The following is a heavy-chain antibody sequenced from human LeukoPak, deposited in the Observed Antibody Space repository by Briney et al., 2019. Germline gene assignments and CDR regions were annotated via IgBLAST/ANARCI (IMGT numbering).Heavy chain of an antibody. D-gene: IGHD2-15*01. V-gene: IGHV1-69*05. CDR1: GGTFSSYA. CDR2: IIPIFGTA. J-gene: IGHJ3*02. CDR3: ASSLAVAPTREDAFDI. Sequence: ASVKVSCKASGGTFSSYAISWVRQAPGQGLEWMGGIIPIFGTANYAQKFQGRVTITTDESTSTAYMELSSLRSEDTAVYYCASSLAVAPTREDAFDIWGQGTMVTVSS.